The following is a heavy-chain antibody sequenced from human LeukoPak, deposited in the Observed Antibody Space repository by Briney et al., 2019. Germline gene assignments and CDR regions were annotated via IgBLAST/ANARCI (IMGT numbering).Heavy chain of an antibody. CDR3: AKDHYYDSSAIDY. D-gene: IGHD3-22*01. CDR1: GFTFSSYG. CDR2: IWYDGSNK. J-gene: IGHJ4*02. V-gene: IGHV3-30*02. Sequence: PGGSLRLSCAASGFTFSSYGMHWVRQAPGKGLEWVAVIWYDGSNKYYADSVKGRFTISRDNSKNTLYLQMNSLRAEDTAVYYCAKDHYYDSSAIDYWGQGTLVTVSS.